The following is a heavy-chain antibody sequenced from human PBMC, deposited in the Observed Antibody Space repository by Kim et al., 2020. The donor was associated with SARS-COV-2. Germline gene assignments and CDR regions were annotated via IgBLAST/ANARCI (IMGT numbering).Heavy chain of an antibody. CDR1: GFAFTSCA. CDR2: ISGNGIGA. Sequence: GGSLRLSCAASGFAFTSCAMGWVRQAPGKGLECVSTISGNGIGAYYADSVKGRFSISRDNSKNTLYLQMNSLRAEDTAVYYCAKGDGDTSSLGFDYWGQGTPVPVSS. CDR3: AKGDGDTSSLGFDY. J-gene: IGHJ4*02. V-gene: IGHV3-23*01. D-gene: IGHD2-21*02.